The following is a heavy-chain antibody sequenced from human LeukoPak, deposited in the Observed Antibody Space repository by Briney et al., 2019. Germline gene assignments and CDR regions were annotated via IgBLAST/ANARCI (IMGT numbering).Heavy chain of an antibody. V-gene: IGHV5-51*01. CDR1: GYSFTSYW. Sequence: GESLKISCKGSGYSFTSYWIGWVRQMPGKGLEWMGIIYPGDSDTRYSPSFHGQVTISADKSISTAYLQWSSLKASDTAMYYCARPSIAVAGTGDFQHWGQGTLVTVSS. D-gene: IGHD6-19*01. CDR2: IYPGDSDT. CDR3: ARPSIAVAGTGDFQH. J-gene: IGHJ1*01.